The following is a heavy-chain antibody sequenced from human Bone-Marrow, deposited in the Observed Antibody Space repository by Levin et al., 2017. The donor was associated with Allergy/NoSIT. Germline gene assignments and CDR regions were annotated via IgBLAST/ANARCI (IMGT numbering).Heavy chain of an antibody. CDR2: MNPNSGNT. D-gene: IGHD4-11*01. V-gene: IGHV1-8*01. J-gene: IGHJ4*02. CDR1: GYTFTSYD. CDR3: ARGRYSNYDLLW. Sequence: GASVKVSCKASGYTFTSYDINWVRQATGQGLEWMGWMNPNSGNTGYAQKFQGRVTMTRNTSISTAYMELSSLRSEDTAVYYCARGRYSNYDLLWWGQGTLVTVSS.